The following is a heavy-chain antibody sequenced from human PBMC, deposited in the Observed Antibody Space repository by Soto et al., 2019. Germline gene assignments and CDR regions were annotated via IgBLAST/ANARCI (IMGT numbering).Heavy chain of an antibody. CDR1: GFTFKSYS. V-gene: IGHV3-21*01. CDR2: ISSSSRYR. Sequence: TGGSLRLSCATAGFTFKSYSINWVRQAPGKGLEWVSSISSSSRYRYYADAVKGRFTIARDNAKNSLYLQMNSLRAEDTAVYYCARGYGGNSLDYWGQGTLVTVSS. D-gene: IGHD4-17*01. J-gene: IGHJ4*02. CDR3: ARGYGGNSLDY.